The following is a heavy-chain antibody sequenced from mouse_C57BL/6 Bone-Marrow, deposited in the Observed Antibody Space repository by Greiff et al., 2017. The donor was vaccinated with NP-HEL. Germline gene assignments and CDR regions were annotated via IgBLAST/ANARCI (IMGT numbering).Heavy chain of an antibody. CDR1: GFSLTSYG. V-gene: IGHV2-2*01. D-gene: IGHD2-3*01. CDR2: IWSGGST. Sequence: VQLQQSGPGLVQPSQSLSITCTVSGFSLTSYGVHWVRQSPGKGLEWLGVIWSGGSTDYNAAFISRLSISKDNSKSQVFFKMNSLQADDTAIDYCARNDDGYYENWYFDVWGTGTTVTVSS. CDR3: ARNDDGYYENWYFDV. J-gene: IGHJ1*03.